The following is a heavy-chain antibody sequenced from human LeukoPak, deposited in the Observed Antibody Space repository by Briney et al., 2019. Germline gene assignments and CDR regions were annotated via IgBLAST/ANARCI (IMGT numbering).Heavy chain of an antibody. Sequence: GESLKISRQGSGYSFSTYWITWVRQMPGKGLEWMGIIYPADSDTRYSPSFQGQVTISTDESISTAYPQWTSLRASDSAIYYCARQAREHSSYNGAPFDFWGQGTMVTVSS. V-gene: IGHV5-51*01. D-gene: IGHD3-22*01. CDR3: ARQAREHSSYNGAPFDF. CDR2: IYPADSDT. CDR1: GYSFSTYW. J-gene: IGHJ3*01.